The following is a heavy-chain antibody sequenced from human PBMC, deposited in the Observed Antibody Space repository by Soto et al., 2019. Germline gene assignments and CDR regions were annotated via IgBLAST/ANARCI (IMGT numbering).Heavy chain of an antibody. D-gene: IGHD3-3*01. CDR1: GFTFSSYA. J-gene: IGHJ4*02. CDR2: ISGSGGIT. Sequence: EVQLLESGGGLVQPGGSLRLSCAASGFTFSSYAMSWVRQAPGKGLEWVSAISGSGGITYYEDSVRGRFTISRDNSKNTLYLQMNSLRAEDTAVYYCAKDDFWSGQDYWGQGTRVTVSS. V-gene: IGHV3-23*01. CDR3: AKDDFWSGQDY.